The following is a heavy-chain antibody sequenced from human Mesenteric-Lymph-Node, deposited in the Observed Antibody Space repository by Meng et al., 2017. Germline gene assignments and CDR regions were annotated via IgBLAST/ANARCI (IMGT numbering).Heavy chain of an antibody. CDR3: ARNYYFDY. V-gene: IGHV4-30-4*01. CDR1: GDSNNSGDYY. J-gene: IGHJ4*02. CDR2: IYYTGST. Sequence: QVRLRVSGPGLVKPSQTLSLTCTVSGDSNNSGDYYWSWIRQPPGKGLEWIGYIYYTGSTYYNPSLKSRVTISMDTSKNQFSLRLSSVTAADTAVYYCARNYYFDYWGQGTLVTVSS.